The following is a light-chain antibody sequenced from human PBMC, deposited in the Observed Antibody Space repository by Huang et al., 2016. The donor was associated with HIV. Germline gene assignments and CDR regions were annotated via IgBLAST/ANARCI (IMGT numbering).Light chain of an antibody. V-gene: IGKV3-11*01. CDR3: QQRTSWPLT. J-gene: IGKJ4*01. Sequence: EIVLTQSPGTLSLSPGETATLSCRASQNVNNYLAWYHQRPGQAPRLIIYDASHRATGIPARFSGSTAGTDFTLTIRGLKPEDSGIYYGQQRTSWPLTFGGGTTVEIK. CDR2: DAS. CDR1: QNVNNY.